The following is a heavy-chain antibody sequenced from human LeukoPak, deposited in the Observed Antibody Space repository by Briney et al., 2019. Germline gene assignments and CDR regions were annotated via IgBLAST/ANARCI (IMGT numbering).Heavy chain of an antibody. V-gene: IGHV4-59*08. Sequence: SETLSLTCTVSGGSISSYYWSWIRQPPGKGLEWIGYIYYSGSTNYNPSLKSRVTISVDTSKNQFSLKLSSVTAADTAVYYCASGDSSGYKVDYWGQGTLVTVSS. D-gene: IGHD3-22*01. CDR2: IYYSGST. CDR3: ASGDSSGYKVDY. J-gene: IGHJ4*02. CDR1: GGSISSYY.